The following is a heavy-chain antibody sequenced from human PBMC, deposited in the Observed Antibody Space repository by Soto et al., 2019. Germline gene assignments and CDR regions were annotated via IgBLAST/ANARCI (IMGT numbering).Heavy chain of an antibody. V-gene: IGHV4-4*07. J-gene: IGHJ4*02. CDR1: GGSISGHS. Sequence: SETLSLTCTVSGGSISGHSWIWIRQPAGRGLEWIGHIYPSGSTSYNPSLRSRVTMSLDTSNNQIFLNLTSVTATDTAVFYCVRGRSYSVYDFWGPGILVTVSS. CDR2: IYPSGST. D-gene: IGHD5-12*01. CDR3: VRGRSYSVYDF.